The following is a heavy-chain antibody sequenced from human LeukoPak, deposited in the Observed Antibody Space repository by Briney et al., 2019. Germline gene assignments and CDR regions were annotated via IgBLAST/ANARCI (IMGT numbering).Heavy chain of an antibody. V-gene: IGHV3-30-3*01. CDR3: ARETNGSED. Sequence: GGSLRLSCAASGFTFRSYAMHWVRQAPGKGLEWVAVMSYDGSKKYHSDSVKGRFTISRDNSKNTLYLQMNSLRAEDTAVYYCARETNGSEDWGQGTLVTVSS. J-gene: IGHJ4*02. CDR1: GFTFRSYA. CDR2: MSYDGSKK. D-gene: IGHD2-15*01.